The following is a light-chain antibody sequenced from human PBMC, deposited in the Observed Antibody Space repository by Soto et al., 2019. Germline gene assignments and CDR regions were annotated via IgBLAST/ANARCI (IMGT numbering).Light chain of an antibody. CDR2: AAS. V-gene: IGKV1-5*01. CDR1: QSISGR. CDR3: QQYYSERT. J-gene: IGKJ1*01. Sequence: DIQMTQSPSTLSASVGDRVTITCRASQSISGRLAWYQQKPGKAPKLLIYAASSLESGVPSRFSGSGSETEFILTISSLQPDDVASYYCQQYYSERTFGLGTKVEIK.